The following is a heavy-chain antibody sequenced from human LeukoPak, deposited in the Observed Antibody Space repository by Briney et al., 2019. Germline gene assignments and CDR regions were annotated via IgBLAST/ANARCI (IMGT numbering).Heavy chain of an antibody. CDR3: ARDLVVAATGDVDY. V-gene: IGHV3-48*02. Sequence: RRSLRLSCAASGFTFSSYSMNWVRQAPGKGLEWVSYISSSSSTIYYADSVKGRFTISRDNAKNSLYLQMNSLRDEDTAVYYCARDLVVAATGDVDYWGQGTLVTVSS. CDR2: ISSSSSTI. J-gene: IGHJ4*02. CDR1: GFTFSSYS. D-gene: IGHD2-15*01.